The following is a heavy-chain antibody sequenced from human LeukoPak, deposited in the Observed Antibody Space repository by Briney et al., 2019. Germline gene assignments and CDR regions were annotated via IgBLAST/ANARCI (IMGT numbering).Heavy chain of an antibody. CDR1: GYTFTGYY. D-gene: IGHD4-17*01. CDR3: ARGSLADYGDYTKRVRWFDP. J-gene: IGHJ5*02. CDR2: INPNSGGT. V-gene: IGHV1-2*02. Sequence: ASVKVSCKASGYTFTGYYMHWVRQAPGQGLEWMGWINPNSGGTNYAQKFQGRVTMTRDTSISTAYMELSRLRSDDTAVYYCARGSLADYGDYTKRVRWFDPWGQGTLVTVSS.